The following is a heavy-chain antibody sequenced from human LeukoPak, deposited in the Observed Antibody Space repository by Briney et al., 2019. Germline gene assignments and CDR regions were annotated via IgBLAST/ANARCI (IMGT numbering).Heavy chain of an antibody. D-gene: IGHD3-3*01. CDR3: ARVVGEFWSGYYTFDY. Sequence: PNSGNTGYAQKFQGRGTMNRNTSISTAYMELSSLRSKDTAVYYCARVVGEFWSGYYTFDYWGQGTLVTVSS. V-gene: IGHV1-8*01. J-gene: IGHJ4*02. CDR2: PNSGNT.